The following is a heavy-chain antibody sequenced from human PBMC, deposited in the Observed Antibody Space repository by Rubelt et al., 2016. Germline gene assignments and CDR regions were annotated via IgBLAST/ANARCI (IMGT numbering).Heavy chain of an antibody. D-gene: IGHD6-6*01. Sequence: SSYGMHWVRQAPGKGLEWVAFIRYDGRNKYYADSVKGRLTISRDNSKNKLYVQMNSLRAEDTAVYYCAKDLHSSSVGFDYWGQGTLVTVSS. J-gene: IGHJ4*02. CDR2: IRYDGRNK. CDR1: SSYG. V-gene: IGHV3-30*02. CDR3: AKDLHSSSVGFDY.